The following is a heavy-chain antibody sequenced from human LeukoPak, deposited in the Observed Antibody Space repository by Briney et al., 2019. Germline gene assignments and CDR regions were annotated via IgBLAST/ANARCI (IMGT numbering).Heavy chain of an antibody. CDR2: IYTSGTT. D-gene: IGHD1-26*01. CDR3: ARDVPSAFSGTYVDV. Sequence: SETLSLTCTVSGASIRNNYWSWIRQPAGKGLKWIGRIYTSGTTTYNPSLESRVTMSVDTSKNQFSLNLSSVTAADTAVYYCARDVPSAFSGTYVDVWGQGTTVTVSS. V-gene: IGHV4-4*07. J-gene: IGHJ6*02. CDR1: GASIRNNY.